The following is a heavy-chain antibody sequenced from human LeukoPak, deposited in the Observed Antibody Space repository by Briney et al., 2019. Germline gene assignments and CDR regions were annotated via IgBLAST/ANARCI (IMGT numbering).Heavy chain of an antibody. V-gene: IGHV1-24*01. CDR3: ATSSYDSSGYCYADFDY. CDR1: GYTLTELS. CDR2: FDPEDGET. J-gene: IGHJ4*02. Sequence: ASVKVSCKVSGYTLTELSMHWVRQAPGKGLEWMGGFDPEDGETIYAQKFQGRVTMTEDTSTDTAYMELSSLRSEDTAVYYCATSSYDSSGYCYADFDYWGQGTLVTVSS. D-gene: IGHD3-22*01.